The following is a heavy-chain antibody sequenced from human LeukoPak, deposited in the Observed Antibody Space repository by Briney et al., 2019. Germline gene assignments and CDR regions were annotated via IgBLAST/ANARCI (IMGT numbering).Heavy chain of an antibody. Sequence: SETLSLTCAVYGGSFSGYYWSWIRQPPGKGLEWIGEINHSGSTNYNPSLKSRVTISVDTSKNQFSLKLSSVTAADTAVYYCARPVDYGGYYWGQGTLVTVSS. CDR3: ARPVDYGGYY. CDR1: GGSFSGYY. V-gene: IGHV4-34*01. J-gene: IGHJ4*02. D-gene: IGHD4/OR15-4a*01. CDR2: INHSGST.